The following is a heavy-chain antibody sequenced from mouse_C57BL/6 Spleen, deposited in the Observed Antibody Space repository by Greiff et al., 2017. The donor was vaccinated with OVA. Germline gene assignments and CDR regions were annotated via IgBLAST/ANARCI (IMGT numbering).Heavy chain of an antibody. J-gene: IGHJ2*01. CDR1: GFTFSSYG. V-gene: IGHV5-6*01. CDR3: ARHVGSSYSYYFDY. CDR2: ISSGGSYT. Sequence: VESGGDLVKPGGSLKLSCAASGFTFSSYGMSWVRQTPDKRLEWVATISSGGSYTYYPDSVKGRFTISRDNAKNTLYLQMSSLKSEDTAMYYCARHVGSSYSYYFDYWGQGTTLTVSS. D-gene: IGHD1-1*01.